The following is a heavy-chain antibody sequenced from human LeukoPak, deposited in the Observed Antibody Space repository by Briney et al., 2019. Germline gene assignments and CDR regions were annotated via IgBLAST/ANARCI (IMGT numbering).Heavy chain of an antibody. CDR1: GFTFSSYG. J-gene: IGHJ6*03. V-gene: IGHV3-30*02. CDR3: AKENGGYYLYYYYMDV. D-gene: IGHD4-23*01. Sequence: GGSLRLSCAASGFTFSSYGMHWVRQAPGKGLEWVAFIRYDGSNKYYADSVKGRFTISRDNSKNTLYLQMNSLRAEDTAVYYCAKENGGYYLYYYYMDVWGKGTTVTVSS. CDR2: IRYDGSNK.